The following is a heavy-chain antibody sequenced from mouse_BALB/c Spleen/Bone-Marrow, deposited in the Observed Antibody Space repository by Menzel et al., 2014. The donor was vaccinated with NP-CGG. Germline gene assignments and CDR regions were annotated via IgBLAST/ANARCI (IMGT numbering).Heavy chain of an antibody. CDR2: ISSGSSTI. J-gene: IGHJ2*01. CDR3: ARSGSSSGYFDY. CDR1: GFTFSSFG. V-gene: IGHV5-17*02. D-gene: IGHD1-1*01. Sequence: DVHLVESGGGLVQPGGSRKLSCAASGFTFSSFGMHWVRQAPEKGLEWVAYISSGSSTIYYADTVMGRFTISRDNPKNTLFLQKTSLRSEDTAMYYCARSGSSSGYFDYWGQGTTLTVSS.